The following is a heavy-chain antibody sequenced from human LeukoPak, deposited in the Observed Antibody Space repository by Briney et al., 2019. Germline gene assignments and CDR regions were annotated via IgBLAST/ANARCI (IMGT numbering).Heavy chain of an antibody. CDR1: GYTFTSYG. V-gene: IGHV1-18*01. D-gene: IGHD3-10*01. Sequence: ASVKVSCKASGYTFTSYGISWVRQAPGQGLEWMGWISAYNGNTNYAQKLQGRVTMTTDTSTSTAYMELSSLRSEDTAVYYCARGPDYYGSGTQLDYWGQGTLVTVSS. CDR2: ISAYNGNT. CDR3: ARGPDYYGSGTQLDY. J-gene: IGHJ4*02.